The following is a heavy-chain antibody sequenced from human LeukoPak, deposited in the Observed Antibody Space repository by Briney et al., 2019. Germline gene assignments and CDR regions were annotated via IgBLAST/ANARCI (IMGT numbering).Heavy chain of an antibody. CDR1: GFAFVVFV. J-gene: IGHJ4*02. CDR2: IRRRAYGGAA. V-gene: IGHV3-49*04. Sequence: PGASLRLSCTTSGFAFVVFVPSSVRQPSGKRPERVGFIRRRAYGGAAEYAASVKGRFIISRDDSKGIAYLQMNSLKTEDTAVYYCSRNGLVDFDYWGQGSQVIVSP. CDR3: SRNGLVDFDY.